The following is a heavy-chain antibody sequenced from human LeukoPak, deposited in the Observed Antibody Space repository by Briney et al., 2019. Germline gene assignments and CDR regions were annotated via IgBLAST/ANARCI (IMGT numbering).Heavy chain of an antibody. CDR1: GFTFSSYW. CDR2: INHNGNVN. V-gene: IGHV3-7*03. Sequence: GGSLRLSCAASGFTFSSYWMNWARQAPGKGLEWVASINHNGNVNYYVDSVKGRFTISRDNAKNSLYLQMSNLRAEDTGVYFCARGGGLDVWGQGTTVHVSS. CDR3: ARGGGLDV. J-gene: IGHJ6*02. D-gene: IGHD3-16*01.